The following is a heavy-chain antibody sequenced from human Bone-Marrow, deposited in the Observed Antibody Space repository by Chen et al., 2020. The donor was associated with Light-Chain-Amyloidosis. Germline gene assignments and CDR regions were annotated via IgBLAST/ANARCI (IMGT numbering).Heavy chain of an antibody. V-gene: IGHV4-38-2*01. Sequence: VLLQQSGPGLVKPSETLSLICAVSGNSISRGYFWGWIRQPPGKGLEWIGVLDFYHGGSPYYSPSLKSRVTITADTAKNQFSLNLTTVTAADTAVYYCARVALISVAAAGSWFDPWGQGTLVTVSS. CDR2: FYHGGSP. CDR3: ARVALISVAAAGSWFDP. J-gene: IGHJ5*02. D-gene: IGHD6-13*01. CDR1: GNSISRGYF.